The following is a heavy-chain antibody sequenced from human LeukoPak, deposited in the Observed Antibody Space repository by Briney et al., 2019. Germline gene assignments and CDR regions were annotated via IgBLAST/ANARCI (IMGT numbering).Heavy chain of an antibody. Sequence: SETLSPTCAVYGGSFSGYYWSWIRQPPGKGLEWIGEINHSGSTNYNPSLKSRVTISVDTSKNQFSLKLSSVTAADTAVYYCARAYSSGRNWFDPWGQGTLVTVSS. J-gene: IGHJ5*02. CDR3: ARAYSSGRNWFDP. CDR2: INHSGST. D-gene: IGHD6-19*01. CDR1: GGSFSGYY. V-gene: IGHV4-34*01.